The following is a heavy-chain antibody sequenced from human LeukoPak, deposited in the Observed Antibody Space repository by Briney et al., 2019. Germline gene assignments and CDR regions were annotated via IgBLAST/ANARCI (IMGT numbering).Heavy chain of an antibody. Sequence: GGSLRLSCAASGFTFSSYAMHWVRQAPGKGLEWVAVISYDGSNKYYADSVKGRFTISRDNSKNTLYLQMNSLRAEDTAVYYCARSPTYYDFWSGYYSVYYFDYWGQGTLVTVSS. V-gene: IGHV3-30-3*01. D-gene: IGHD3-3*01. CDR2: ISYDGSNK. CDR1: GFTFSSYA. CDR3: ARSPTYYDFWSGYYSVYYFDY. J-gene: IGHJ4*02.